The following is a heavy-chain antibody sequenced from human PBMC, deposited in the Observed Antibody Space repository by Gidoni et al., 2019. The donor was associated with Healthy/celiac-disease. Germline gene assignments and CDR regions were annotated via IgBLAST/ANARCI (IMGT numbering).Heavy chain of an antibody. J-gene: IGHJ4*02. V-gene: IGHV1-18*01. CDR3: ARVMAGYYYDSSGGVDY. CDR1: GYTFTSYG. CDR2: ISAYNGNT. D-gene: IGHD3-22*01. Sequence: QVPLVQSGAEVKKPGASVKVSCKASGYTFTSYGISWVRQAPGQGLEWMGWISAYNGNTNYAQKLQGRVTMTTDTSTSTAYMELRSLRSDDTAVYYCARVMAGYYYDSSGGVDYWGQGTLVTVSS.